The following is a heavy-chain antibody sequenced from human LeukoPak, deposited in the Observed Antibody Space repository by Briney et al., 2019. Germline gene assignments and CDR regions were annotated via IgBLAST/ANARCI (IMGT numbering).Heavy chain of an antibody. CDR1: GGSISSRSYY. CDR3: ARRVMWGSQRVWFDP. CDR2: IYYSGST. Sequence: PSETLSLTCSVSGGSISSRSYYWGWIRQPPGKGLEWIGSIYYSGSTYYSPSLMSRVTISVDTSKNQFSLKLTSVTAADTAVYYCARRVMWGSQRVWFDPWGEGTLVTVSS. D-gene: IGHD3-10*01. J-gene: IGHJ5*02. V-gene: IGHV4-39*01.